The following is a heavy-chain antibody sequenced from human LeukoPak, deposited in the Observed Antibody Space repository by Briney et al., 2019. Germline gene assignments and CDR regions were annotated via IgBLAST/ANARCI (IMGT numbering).Heavy chain of an antibody. CDR2: ISGSGGST. D-gene: IGHD4-17*01. Sequence: PGGSLRLSCAASGFTFSSYAMSWVRQAPGKGLEWVSAISGSGGSTYYADSVKGRFTISRDNSKNTLYLQMNSLRAEDTAVYYCAKGGGDYGDYWYFDLWGRGTLVTVSS. CDR3: AKGGGDYGDYWYFDL. V-gene: IGHV3-23*01. CDR1: GFTFSSYA. J-gene: IGHJ2*01.